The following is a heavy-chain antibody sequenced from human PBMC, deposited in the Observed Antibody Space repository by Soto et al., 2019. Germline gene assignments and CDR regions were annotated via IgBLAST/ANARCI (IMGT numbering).Heavy chain of an antibody. CDR3: IQSRCGGDCLKSYASSYYYGMDV. CDR1: AFSLSTGGVG. D-gene: IGHD2-21*02. CDR2: IYWDDDK. Sequence: QITLKESGPTLVKPTQTLTLTCTFSAFSLSTGGVGVGWIRQPPGKALEWLALIYWDDDKRYSPSLRSRLTTTQDTSKNQVVLTMTNMDPVDTATYYCIQSRCGGDCLKSYASSYYYGMDVWGQGTTVTVSS. V-gene: IGHV2-5*02. J-gene: IGHJ6*02.